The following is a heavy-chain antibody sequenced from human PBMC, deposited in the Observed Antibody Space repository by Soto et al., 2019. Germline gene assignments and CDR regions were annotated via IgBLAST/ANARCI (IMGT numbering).Heavy chain of an antibody. D-gene: IGHD3-22*01. Sequence: GGSLRLSCAASGFTFSSYGMHWVRQAPGKGLEWVAVISYDGSNKYYADSVKGRFTISRDNSKNTLYLQMNSLRAEDTAVYYCAKGSYDSSGLDYWGQGT. CDR1: GFTFSSYG. V-gene: IGHV3-30*18. CDR3: AKGSYDSSGLDY. J-gene: IGHJ4*02. CDR2: ISYDGSNK.